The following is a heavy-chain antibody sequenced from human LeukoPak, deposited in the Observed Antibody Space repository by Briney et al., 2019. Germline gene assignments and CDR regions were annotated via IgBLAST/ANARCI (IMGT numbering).Heavy chain of an antibody. CDR3: ARDPAPYSKSLYYYYYGMDV. CDR1: GFTFSDYY. Sequence: PGGSLRLSCAASGFTFSDYYMSWIRQAPGKGLEWVGRSRSKANSYATAYAASVKGRFTISRDNSKNTLYLQMNSLRAEDTAVYYCARDPAPYSKSLYYYYYGMDVWGQGTTVTVSS. CDR2: SRSKANSYAT. J-gene: IGHJ6*02. D-gene: IGHD4-11*01. V-gene: IGHV3-72*01.